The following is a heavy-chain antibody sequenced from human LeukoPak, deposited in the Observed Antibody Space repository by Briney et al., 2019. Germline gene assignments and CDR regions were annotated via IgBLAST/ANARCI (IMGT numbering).Heavy chain of an antibody. CDR1: GFTFSSYW. V-gene: IGHV3-7*01. Sequence: GGSLRLSCAASGFTFSSYWMSWVRQAPGKGLEWVANIKQDGSEKYYVDSVKGRFTISRDNAKNSLYLQMNSLRAEDTAVYYCARVKTGYYYDSSGYYGDYWGQGTLVTVSS. CDR2: IKQDGSEK. J-gene: IGHJ4*02. CDR3: ARVKTGYYYDSSGYYGDY. D-gene: IGHD3-22*01.